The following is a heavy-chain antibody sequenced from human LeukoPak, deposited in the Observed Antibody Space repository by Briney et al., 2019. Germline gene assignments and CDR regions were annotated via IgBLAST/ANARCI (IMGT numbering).Heavy chain of an antibody. CDR1: GGSFSGYY. V-gene: IGHV4-34*01. CDR2: INQSGST. CDR3: AREERGYSYAGAFDY. D-gene: IGHD5-18*01. J-gene: IGHJ4*02. Sequence: SETLSLTCAVYGGSFSGYYWSWIRQPPGKGLEWIGEINQSGSTNYNPSLKSRVTISVDTSKNQFSLKLSSVTAADTAVYYCAREERGYSYAGAFDYWGQGTLVTVSS.